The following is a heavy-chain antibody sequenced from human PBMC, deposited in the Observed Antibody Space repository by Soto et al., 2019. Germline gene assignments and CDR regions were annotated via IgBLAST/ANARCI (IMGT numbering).Heavy chain of an antibody. V-gene: IGHV4-39*01. CDR3: ESRKLWLLHAFDI. J-gene: IGHJ3*02. CDR2: IYYSGST. Sequence: XATLSLTCTVSGGSISSSSYYWGWIRQPPGKGLEWIGSIYYSGSTYYNPSLKSRVTISVDTSKNQFSLKLSSVTAADTAVYYCESRKLWLLHAFDIWGQGTMVTVSS. CDR1: GGSISSSSYY. D-gene: IGHD5-18*01.